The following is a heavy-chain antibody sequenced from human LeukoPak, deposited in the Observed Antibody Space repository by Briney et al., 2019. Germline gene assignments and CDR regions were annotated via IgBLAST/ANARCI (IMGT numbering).Heavy chain of an antibody. CDR3: AKDGKGAPVAGTGYFDY. CDR1: GFTFSSYA. D-gene: IGHD6-19*01. J-gene: IGHJ4*02. Sequence: PGASLRLSCAASGFTFSSYAMSWVRQAPGKGLEWVSVISGSGGNTYYADSVKGRFTISRDNSKNTLYLKMNSLRAEDTAIYYCAKDGKGAPVAGTGYFDYGGQGTVVTVSS. V-gene: IGHV3-23*01. CDR2: ISGSGGNT.